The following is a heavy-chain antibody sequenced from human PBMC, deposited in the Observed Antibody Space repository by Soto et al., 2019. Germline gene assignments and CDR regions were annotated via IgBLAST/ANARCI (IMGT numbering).Heavy chain of an antibody. V-gene: IGHV4-61*01. CDR2: IHVSGST. CDR3: ARDGHGMDV. Sequence: QVQLQESGPGLVKPSETLSLTCTVSGGSVSSGSYQWTWIRQPPVKGLEWIGYIHVSGSTNDNPSLKGRVTMSIDTSKNQFSLKLSSVTAADTAVYYCARDGHGMDVWGQGTKVTVSS. J-gene: IGHJ6*02. CDR1: GGSVSSGSYQ.